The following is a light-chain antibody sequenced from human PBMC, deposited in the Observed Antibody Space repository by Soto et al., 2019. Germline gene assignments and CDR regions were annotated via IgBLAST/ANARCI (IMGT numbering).Light chain of an antibody. V-gene: IGLV1-47*01. CDR1: SSNIGSNY. J-gene: IGLJ2*01. CDR2: RNN. CDR3: AAGKV. Sequence: QSVLTQPPSASGTPGQRVTISCSGSSSNIGSNYVYWYQQLPGTAPKLLIYRNNQRPSGVPDRFSGSKSGTSASLAISGLRSEDEADYYCAAGKVLGGGTKLTVL.